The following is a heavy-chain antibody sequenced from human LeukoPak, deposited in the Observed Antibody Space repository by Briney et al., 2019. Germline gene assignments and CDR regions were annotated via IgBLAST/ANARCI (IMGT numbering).Heavy chain of an antibody. D-gene: IGHD2/OR15-2a*01. J-gene: IGHJ4*02. Sequence: GGSLRLSCTGSGFTFSKNAMRWVRQAPGKGQEWVAATGATGSTTYYADSVKGRFTISRDNSKNTIYLQMDSLRAEDTAIYYCAKVFSTYYFDSWGQGTLVTVSS. CDR2: TGATGSTT. CDR3: AKVFSTYYFDS. CDR1: GFTFSKNA. V-gene: IGHV3-23*01.